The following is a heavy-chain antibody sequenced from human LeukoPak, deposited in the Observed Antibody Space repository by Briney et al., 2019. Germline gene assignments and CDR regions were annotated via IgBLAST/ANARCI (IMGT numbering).Heavy chain of an antibody. Sequence: GASVKVSCKASGYTFTSYGISWVRQAPGQGLVWMGWISAYNGNTNYAQKLQGRVTMTTDTSTSTAYMELRSLRSDDTAVYYCARDVYCSSTSCLDSWFDPWGQGTLVTVSS. CDR3: ARDVYCSSTSCLDSWFDP. CDR2: ISAYNGNT. D-gene: IGHD2-2*01. V-gene: IGHV1-18*01. J-gene: IGHJ5*02. CDR1: GYTFTSYG.